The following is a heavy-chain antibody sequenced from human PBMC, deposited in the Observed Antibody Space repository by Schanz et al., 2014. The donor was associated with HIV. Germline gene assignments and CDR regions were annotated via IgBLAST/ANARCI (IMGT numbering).Heavy chain of an antibody. D-gene: IGHD3-9*01. V-gene: IGHV1-46*01. CDR2: INTGDGNL. J-gene: IGHJ4*02. CDR1: GYSFSDYY. CDR3: ARGVDILTAFDY. Sequence: QVQLVQSGAEAKKPGASVMLSCKASGYSFSDYYIHWVRQAPGHGLEWMGIINTGDGNLRYAQKFQGRVTMTRDTSTSPVYMELYSLTSEDTAVYYCARGVDILTAFDYWDQGTLVVVSS.